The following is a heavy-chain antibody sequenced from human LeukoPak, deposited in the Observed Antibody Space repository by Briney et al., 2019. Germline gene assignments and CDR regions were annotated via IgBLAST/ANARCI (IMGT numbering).Heavy chain of an antibody. V-gene: IGHV3-64*01. CDR2: ITTDGGAT. J-gene: IGHJ3*02. D-gene: IGHD3-16*01. CDR1: GSTFSSYT. Sequence: PGGSLRLSCAASGSTFSSYTMHWVRRAPGKGLEYVSSITTDGGATYYANSVRGRFTISRDNSKNNLYLQMGSLRAEDMAVYYCARDLSGSYAFEIWGQGTMVAVSS. CDR3: ARDLSGSYAFEI.